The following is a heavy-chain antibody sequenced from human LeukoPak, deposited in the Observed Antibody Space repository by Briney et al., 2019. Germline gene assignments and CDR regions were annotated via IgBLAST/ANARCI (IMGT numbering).Heavy chain of an antibody. V-gene: IGHV4-59*01. CDR2: IYYSGST. Sequence: SETLSLTYTVSGGSISSYYWSWIRQPPGKGLEWIGYIYYSGSTNYNPSLKSRVTISVDTSKNQFSLKLSSVTAADTAVYYCARGGALSPYYYGMDVWGQGTTVTVSS. D-gene: IGHD3-16*01. CDR1: GGSISSYY. J-gene: IGHJ6*02. CDR3: ARGGALSPYYYGMDV.